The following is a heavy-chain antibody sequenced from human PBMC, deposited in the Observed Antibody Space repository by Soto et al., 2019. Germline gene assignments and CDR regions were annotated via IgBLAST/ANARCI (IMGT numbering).Heavy chain of an antibody. CDR1: GGSISSSSYY. CDR2: IYYSGST. CDR3: ATLWGQD. V-gene: IGHV4-39*02. D-gene: IGHD3-10*01. J-gene: IGHJ4*02. Sequence: QLQLQESGPGLVKPSETLSLTCTVSGGSISSSSYYWGWIRQPPGKGLEWIGRIYYSGSTYYNPSLKIRVTTAADTSKNHFSLKRSSVTAADAAVYYCATLWGQDWGQGTLVTVSS.